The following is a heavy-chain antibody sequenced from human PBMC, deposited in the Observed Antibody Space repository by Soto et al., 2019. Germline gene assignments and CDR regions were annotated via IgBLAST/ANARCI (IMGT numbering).Heavy chain of an antibody. J-gene: IGHJ4*02. D-gene: IGHD3-16*01. V-gene: IGHV4-34*01. Sequence: QVQLQQWGAGLLKPSETLSLTCAVYGGSFSGYYWSWIRQPPGRGLEWIGEINPAGSTDYNPSLKSRVAMSVDTSKNQFSLKLSSVTASDTAVYYCARSLRRSSSDWGQGTLVTVSS. CDR3: ARSLRRSSSD. CDR1: GGSFSGYY. CDR2: INPAGST.